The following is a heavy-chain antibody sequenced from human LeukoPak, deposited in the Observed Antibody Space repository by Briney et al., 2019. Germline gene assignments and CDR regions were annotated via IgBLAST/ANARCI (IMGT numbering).Heavy chain of an antibody. CDR1: GGTFSSYA. CDR3: ARGLYRRFGYYYYYYMDV. J-gene: IGHJ6*03. CDR2: IIPIFGTA. V-gene: IGHV1-69*05. D-gene: IGHD3-10*01. Sequence: SVKVSXKASGGTFSSYAISWMRQAPGQGLEWIGRIIPIFGTANYAQKFQGRVTITTDESTSTAYMELSSLRSEDTAVYYCARGLYRRFGYYYYYYMDVWGKGTTVTVSS.